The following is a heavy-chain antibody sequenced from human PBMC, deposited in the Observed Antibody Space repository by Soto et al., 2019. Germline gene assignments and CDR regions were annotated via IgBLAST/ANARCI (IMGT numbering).Heavy chain of an antibody. V-gene: IGHV3-23*01. CDR2: ISGSGSST. J-gene: IGHJ6*04. Sequence: GGSLRLSCAASGFTFSTYPMSWVRQAPGKGLEWVSGISGSGSSTYYTDSVKGRFTISRDNSKNTLYLQMNSLRAEDTAVYYCAKMRSGSYGPNYGMDVWGKGTTVTVSS. D-gene: IGHD5-18*01. CDR3: AKMRSGSYGPNYGMDV. CDR1: GFTFSTYP.